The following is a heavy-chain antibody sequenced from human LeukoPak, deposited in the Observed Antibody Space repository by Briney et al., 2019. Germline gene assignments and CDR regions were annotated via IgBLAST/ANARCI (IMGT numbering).Heavy chain of an antibody. CDR3: AKDVGKWESLHFSDY. J-gene: IGHJ4*02. CDR1: GFTLSTKA. D-gene: IGHD1-26*01. V-gene: IGHV3-23*01. CDR2: ISGSGAST. Sequence: GGSLRLSCLTSGFTLSTKAMSWVRQAPGKGLEWISGISGSGASTYYADSVKGRFTISRDDSRNTLYLQMNSLRGDDTAVYYCAKDVGKWESLHFSDYWGQGTLVTVSS.